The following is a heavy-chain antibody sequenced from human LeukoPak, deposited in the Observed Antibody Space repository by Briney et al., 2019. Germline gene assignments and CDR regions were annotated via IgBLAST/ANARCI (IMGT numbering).Heavy chain of an antibody. CDR2: IYSGGST. V-gene: IGHV3-53*01. CDR1: GFTVSSNY. J-gene: IGHJ6*04. Sequence: GGSLRLSCAASGFTVSSNYMSWVRQAPGKGLEWVSVIYSGGSTYYADSVKGRSTISRDNSKNTLYLQMNSLRAEDTAVYYCATPYGSGSYHDYGMDVWGKGTTVTVSS. CDR3: ATPYGSGSYHDYGMDV. D-gene: IGHD3-10*01.